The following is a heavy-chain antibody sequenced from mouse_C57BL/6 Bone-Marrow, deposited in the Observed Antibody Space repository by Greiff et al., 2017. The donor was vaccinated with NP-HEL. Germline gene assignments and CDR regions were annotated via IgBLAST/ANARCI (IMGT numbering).Heavy chain of an antibody. J-gene: IGHJ1*03. CDR1: GYTFTDYY. V-gene: IGHV1-26*01. Sequence: VQLQQSGPELVKPGASVKISCKASGYTFTDYYMNWVKQSHGKSLEWIGDINPNNGGTSYNQKFKGKATLTVDKSSSTAYMELRSLTSEDSAVYYCARYGGRWYFDVWGTGTTVTVSS. CDR3: ARYGGRWYFDV. D-gene: IGHD1-1*02. CDR2: INPNNGGT.